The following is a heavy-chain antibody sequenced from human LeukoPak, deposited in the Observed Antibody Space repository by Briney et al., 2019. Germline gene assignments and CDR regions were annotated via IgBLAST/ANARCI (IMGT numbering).Heavy chain of an antibody. CDR2: IKQYGSEK. J-gene: IGHJ6*03. Sequence: GGSLRLSCAASGFTFSSYWMSWVRQAPGKGLEWVANIKQYGSEKYYVDSVKGRFTISRDNAKNSLDLQMNSLSAEDTAVYYCARYGSSWYRTYYYYYYMDVWGKGTTVTVSS. D-gene: IGHD6-13*01. V-gene: IGHV3-7*01. CDR3: ARYGSSWYRTYYYYYYMDV. CDR1: GFTFSSYW.